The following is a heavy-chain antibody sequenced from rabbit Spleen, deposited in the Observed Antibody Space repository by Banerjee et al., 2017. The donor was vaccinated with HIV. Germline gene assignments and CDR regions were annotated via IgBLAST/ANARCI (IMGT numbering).Heavy chain of an antibody. D-gene: IGHD8-1*01. CDR2: INTATGKA. Sequence: QEQLEESGGGLVKPEGSLTLTCKASGFSFSDRDVMCWVRQAPGKGLEWIACINTATGKAVYASWAKGRFTISKTSSTTVTLQMTSLTAADTATYFCARDSGSSFSSYGMDLWGSGTLVTVS. CDR1: GFSFSDRDV. CDR3: ARDSGSSFSSYGMDL. J-gene: IGHJ6*01. V-gene: IGHV1S45*01.